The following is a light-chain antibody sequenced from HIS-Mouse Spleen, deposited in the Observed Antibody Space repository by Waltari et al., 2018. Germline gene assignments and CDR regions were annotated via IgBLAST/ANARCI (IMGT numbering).Light chain of an antibody. J-gene: IGLJ2*01. CDR3: CSYAGSSTVV. V-gene: IGLV2-23*01. Sequence: QSALTQPASVSGSPGQSITISCTGTSSEVWCYNLVSWYQQHPGKAPRLMIYGGSKRPSVVSTRLSGSKSGHTASLTISGLQAEDEADYYCCSYAGSSTVVFGGGTKLTVL. CDR2: GGS. CDR1: SSEVWCYNL.